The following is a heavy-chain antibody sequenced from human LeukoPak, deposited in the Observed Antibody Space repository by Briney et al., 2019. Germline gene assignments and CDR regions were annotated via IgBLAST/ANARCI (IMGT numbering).Heavy chain of an antibody. V-gene: IGHV3-23*01. J-gene: IGHJ4*02. CDR2: ISESGGRT. CDR3: AKRGVVIRVILVGFHKEAYYFES. Sequence: GGSLRLSCAVSGLTLSNYGMSWVRQAPGKGLEWVAGISESGGRTNYADSVKGRFTISRDNPKNTLYLQMNSLRAEDTAVYFCAKRGVVIRVILVGFHKEAYYFESWGQGALVTGAS. CDR1: GLTLSNYG. D-gene: IGHD3-22*01.